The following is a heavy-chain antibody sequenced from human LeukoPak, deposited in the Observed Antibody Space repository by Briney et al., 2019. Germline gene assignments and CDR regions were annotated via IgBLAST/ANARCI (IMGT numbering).Heavy chain of an antibody. Sequence: SSETLSLTCTVSGGSISSGSYYWSWIRRHPGKGLEWIGYIYYSGSTYYNPSLKSRVTISVDTSKNQFSLKLSSVTAADTAVYYCARGQVVPAALWVDYYYGMDVWGQGTTVTVSS. V-gene: IGHV4-31*03. CDR1: GGSISSGSYY. CDR3: ARGQVVPAALWVDYYYGMDV. J-gene: IGHJ6*02. CDR2: IYYSGST. D-gene: IGHD2-2*01.